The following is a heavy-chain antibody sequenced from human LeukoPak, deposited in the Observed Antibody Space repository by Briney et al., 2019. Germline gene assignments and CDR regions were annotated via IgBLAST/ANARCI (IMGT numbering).Heavy chain of an antibody. Sequence: PGGSLRLSCAASRLTFSSYAMRWVRQAPGRGLEWVSATSGSGGHTIYADSVKGRLTISRDNSKNTLYLQMNSLRAEDTAVYYCAKQDIVVVPAAISHYYYYGMDGWGKGTTVTVSS. D-gene: IGHD2-2*01. CDR3: AKQDIVVVPAAISHYYYYGMDG. V-gene: IGHV3-23*01. J-gene: IGHJ6*04. CDR2: TSGSGGHT. CDR1: RLTFSSYA.